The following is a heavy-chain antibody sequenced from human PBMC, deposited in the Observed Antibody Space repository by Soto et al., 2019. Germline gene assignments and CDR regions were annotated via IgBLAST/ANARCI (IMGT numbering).Heavy chain of an antibody. Sequence: GGSLRLSGAASGFPFSSDGMHWVRQAPGKGLDWVGVIWYDGSKKDYAESVKCRFTISRDNSKNMLYLQRNSLRADDTAVYYCASSINWGQGTLVTVSS. CDR1: GFPFSSDG. J-gene: IGHJ4*02. CDR3: ASSIN. V-gene: IGHV3-33*03. CDR2: IWYDGSKK.